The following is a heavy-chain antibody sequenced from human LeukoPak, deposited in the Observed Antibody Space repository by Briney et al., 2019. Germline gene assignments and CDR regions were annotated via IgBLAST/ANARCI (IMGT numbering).Heavy chain of an antibody. Sequence: ASVKVSCKASGGTFSSYAISWVRQAPGQGLEWMGGIIPIFGTANYAQKFQGRVTITADKSTSTAYMELSRLRSDDTALYYCARGVAGTYYYYYMDVWGKGTTVAVSS. CDR2: IIPIFGTA. CDR3: ARGVAGTYYYYYMDV. J-gene: IGHJ6*03. D-gene: IGHD6-19*01. CDR1: GGTFSSYA. V-gene: IGHV1-69*06.